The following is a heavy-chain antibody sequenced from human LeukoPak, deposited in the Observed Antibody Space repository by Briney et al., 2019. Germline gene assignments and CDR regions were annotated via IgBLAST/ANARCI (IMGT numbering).Heavy chain of an antibody. CDR3: ARVDTAMVGFDY. V-gene: IGHV4-30-4*07. D-gene: IGHD5-18*01. CDR2: IRYSGST. J-gene: IGHJ4*02. CDR1: GDSLGSGGYS. Sequence: TSVTLSLTCEVSGDSLGSGGYSWSWIRQPPGKGLEWIGYIRYSGSTYYNPSLKSRLTMSVVASKTQFSLRLSSVTAADTAVYYCARVDTAMVGFDYWGQGTLVTVSS.